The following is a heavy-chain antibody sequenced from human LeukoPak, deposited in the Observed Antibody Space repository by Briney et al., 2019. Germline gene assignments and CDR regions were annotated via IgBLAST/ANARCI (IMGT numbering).Heavy chain of an antibody. V-gene: IGHV3-74*01. Sequence: GGSLRLSCAASGFTFSSYWMHWVRQAPGEGLVWVSRINSDGSSTSYADSVKGRFTISRDNAKKTLYLQMNSLRAEDTAVYYCASDPGSTDYWGQGTLVTVSS. D-gene: IGHD3-10*01. CDR3: ASDPGSTDY. CDR2: INSDGSST. J-gene: IGHJ4*02. CDR1: GFTFSSYW.